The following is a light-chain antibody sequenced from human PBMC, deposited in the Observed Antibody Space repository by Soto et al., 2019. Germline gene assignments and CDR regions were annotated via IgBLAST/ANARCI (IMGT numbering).Light chain of an antibody. V-gene: IGLV1-40*01. J-gene: IGLJ1*01. CDR1: SANIGAAYN. CDR3: QSYDSSLSGYV. Sequence: QSVRTEPPSVSVAPGQRVTISCTGSSANIGAAYNVDWYQQLPGTAPKLLIYGNNNRPSGVPARFSGSKSGTSASLAIAGLQAEDEGDYYCQSYDSSLSGYVFGTGTKVTVL. CDR2: GNN.